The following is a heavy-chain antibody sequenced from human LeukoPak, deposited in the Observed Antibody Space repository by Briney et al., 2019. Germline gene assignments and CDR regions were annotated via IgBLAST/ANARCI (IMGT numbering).Heavy chain of an antibody. V-gene: IGHV3-30*18. D-gene: IGHD2-2*01. CDR3: AKDRDSVVVPAASFFDD. J-gene: IGHJ4*01. Sequence: QPGGSLRLSCAASGFTFSSYRMQWVRQAPGRGLGWVAVISYDGSNKYYADSVKGRFTISRDNSKNTLYLQMNSLRAEDTAVYYCAKDRDSVVVPAASFFDDWGQGTLVTVSS. CDR1: GFTFSSYR. CDR2: ISYDGSNK.